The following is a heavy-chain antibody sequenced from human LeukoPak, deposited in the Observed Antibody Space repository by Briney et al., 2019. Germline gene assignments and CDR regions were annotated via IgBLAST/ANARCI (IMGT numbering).Heavy chain of an antibody. J-gene: IGHJ4*02. D-gene: IGHD3-3*01. V-gene: IGHV4-59*01. CDR2: IYFSGST. Sequence: SETLSLTCTVSGGSIRSYYWSWIRQPPGKGLEWIGYIYFSGSTSYNPSLKSRVTISVDRSKNQFSLKLSSVAGADTAVYYCARSYDTNFDYWGQGTLVTVSS. CDR1: GGSIRSYY. CDR3: ARSYDTNFDY.